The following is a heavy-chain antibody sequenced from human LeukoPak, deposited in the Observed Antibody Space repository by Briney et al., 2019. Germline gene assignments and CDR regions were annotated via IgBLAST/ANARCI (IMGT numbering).Heavy chain of an antibody. CDR3: ARGAVITYFDY. V-gene: IGHV4-59*01. CDR1: GGSISSYY. Sequence: SETLSLTCTVSGGSISSYYWSWIRQPPGKGLEWIGYIYYSGSTNYNPSLKSRVTISVDTSKNQFTLKLSSVTAADTAVYYCARGAVITYFDYWGQGTLVTVSS. D-gene: IGHD3-22*01. J-gene: IGHJ4*02. CDR2: IYYSGST.